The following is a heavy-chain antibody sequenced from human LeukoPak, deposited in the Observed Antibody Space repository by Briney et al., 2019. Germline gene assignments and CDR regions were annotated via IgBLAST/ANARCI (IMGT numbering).Heavy chain of an antibody. CDR2: IYYSGST. J-gene: IGHJ4*02. CDR3: ARGEYYFDY. Sequence: KTSETPSLTCTVSGGSISSYYWSWIPQPPGKGLEWIGYIYYSGSTNYNPSLKSRVTISVDTSKNQFSLKLSSVTAADTAVYYCARGEYYFDYWGQGTLVTVSS. V-gene: IGHV4-59*01. D-gene: IGHD3-10*01. CDR1: GGSISSYY.